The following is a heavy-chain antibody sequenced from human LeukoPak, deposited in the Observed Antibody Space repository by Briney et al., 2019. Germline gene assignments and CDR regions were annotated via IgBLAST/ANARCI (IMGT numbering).Heavy chain of an antibody. CDR3: AKDQRSIAVAGYFDS. J-gene: IGHJ4*02. CDR2: ISSSGSTI. D-gene: IGHD6-19*01. Sequence: GGSLRLSWAASGFTFSSYEVNWVRQAPGGGLEWVSYISSSGSTIYYADSVKGRFTISRDNAKNSLYLQMNSLRAEDTAVYYCAKDQRSIAVAGYFDSWGQGTLVTVSS. CDR1: GFTFSSYE. V-gene: IGHV3-48*03.